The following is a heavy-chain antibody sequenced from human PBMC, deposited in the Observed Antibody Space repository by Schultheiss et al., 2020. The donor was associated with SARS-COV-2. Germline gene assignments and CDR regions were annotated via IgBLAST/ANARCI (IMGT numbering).Heavy chain of an antibody. V-gene: IGHV1-24*01. J-gene: IGHJ6*02. CDR3: ARWATVTTAYYYGMDV. D-gene: IGHD4-11*01. Sequence: ASVKVSCKVSGYTLTELSMHWVRQAPGKGLEWMGGFDPEDGETIYAQKFQGRVTMTEDTSTDTAYMELSSLRSEDTAVYYCARWATVTTAYYYGMDVWGQGTTVTVSS. CDR1: GYTLTELS. CDR2: FDPEDGET.